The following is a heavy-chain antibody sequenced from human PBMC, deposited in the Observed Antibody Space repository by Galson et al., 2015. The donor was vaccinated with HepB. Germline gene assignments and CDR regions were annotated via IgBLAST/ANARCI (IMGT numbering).Heavy chain of an antibody. CDR2: TYYRSKWYN. J-gene: IGHJ6*02. Sequence: CAISGDSVSSNSAAWNWIRQSPSRGLEWLGRTYYRSKWYNDYAVSVKSRITINPDTSKNQFSLQLNSVTPEDTAVYYCARDKGTVTGRYYYSYYGMDVWGQGTTVTVSS. V-gene: IGHV6-1*01. D-gene: IGHD4-11*01. CDR1: GDSVSSNSAA. CDR3: ARDKGTVTGRYYYSYYGMDV.